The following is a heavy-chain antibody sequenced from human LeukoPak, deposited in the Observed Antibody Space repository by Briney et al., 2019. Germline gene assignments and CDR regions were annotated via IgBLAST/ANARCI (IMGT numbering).Heavy chain of an antibody. D-gene: IGHD2-15*01. Sequence: GESLKISCKGSGSRFTSYWIGGARQMPGKGLEWMEIIYPGDSDTTYSPSFQGQVTISADKSISTAYLQWSSLKASDTAMYYCASRSGRGLYGMDVWGLGTMGTVSS. CDR3: ASRSGRGLYGMDV. J-gene: IGHJ6*02. V-gene: IGHV5-51*01. CDR1: GSRFTSYW. CDR2: IYPGDSDT.